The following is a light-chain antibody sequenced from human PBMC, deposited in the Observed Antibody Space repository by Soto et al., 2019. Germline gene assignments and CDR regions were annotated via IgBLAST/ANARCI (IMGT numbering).Light chain of an antibody. J-gene: IGLJ1*01. CDR2: EGS. V-gene: IGLV2-23*03. CDR1: SSDVGSYNL. CDR3: CSYAGSGTFV. Sequence: QSALTQPASVSGSPGQSITISCTGTSSDVGSYNLVSWYQQHAGKAPKFMIYEGSKRPSGVSNRFSGSKSGNTASLTISGLQAEDEADYYCCSYAGSGTFVFGTGTKLTVL.